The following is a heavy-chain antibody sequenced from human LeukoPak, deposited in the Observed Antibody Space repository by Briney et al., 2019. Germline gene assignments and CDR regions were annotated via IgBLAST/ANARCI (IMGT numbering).Heavy chain of an antibody. J-gene: IGHJ6*03. Sequence: PSETLSLTCTVSGGSISSGGYYWSWIRQPPGKGLEWIGYIYHSGSTYYNPSLKSRVTISVDRSKKQFSLKLSSVTAADTAVYYCARDQDDILTGYVGAYYMDVWGKGTTVTVSS. V-gene: IGHV4-30-2*01. CDR2: IYHSGST. CDR3: ARDQDDILTGYVGAYYMDV. CDR1: GGSISSGGYY. D-gene: IGHD3-9*01.